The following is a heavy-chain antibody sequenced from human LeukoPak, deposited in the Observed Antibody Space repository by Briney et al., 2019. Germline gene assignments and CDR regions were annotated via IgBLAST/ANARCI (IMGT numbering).Heavy chain of an antibody. CDR3: ARSRDGYHPLDY. V-gene: IGHV4-34*01. CDR1: GGSFSGYY. D-gene: IGHD5-24*01. Sequence: SETLSLTCAVYGGSFSGYYWSWIRQPPGKGLEWIGEINHSGSTNYNPSLKSRATISVDTSKNQFSLKLSSVTATDTVLYYCARSRDGYHPLDYWGQGTLVTVSS. CDR2: INHSGST. J-gene: IGHJ4*02.